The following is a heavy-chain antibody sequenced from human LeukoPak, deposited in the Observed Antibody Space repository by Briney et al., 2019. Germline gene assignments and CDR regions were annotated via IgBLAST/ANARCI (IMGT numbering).Heavy chain of an antibody. J-gene: IGHJ5*02. CDR3: ARLGSRNWFDP. CDR1: GGSISSSSYY. CDR2: IYYSGST. Sequence: SETLSLTCTVSGGSISSSSYYWGWIRQPPGKGLEWIGSIYYSGSTYYNPSLKSRVTISVDTSKNQFSLKLSSVTAADTAVYYCARLGSRNWFDPWGQGTLVTVSS. V-gene: IGHV4-39*01.